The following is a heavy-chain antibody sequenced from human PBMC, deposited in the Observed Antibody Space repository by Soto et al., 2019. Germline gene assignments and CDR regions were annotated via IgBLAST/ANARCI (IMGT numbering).Heavy chain of an antibody. CDR2: ISWDSGRV. V-gene: IGHV3-9*01. J-gene: IGHJ5*01. Sequence: EVQLVESGGGVVQPGRSLRLSCAASGFPFDAYAMHWVRQAPGKGLEWVSGISWDSGRVGYAGSVKGRFTISRDNAKNSLHLQMNSRRGEDTALYFCAKESLRYAKSCDWFDSWGQGTLVTVSS. CDR1: GFPFDAYA. CDR3: AKESLRYAKSCDWFDS. D-gene: IGHD3-9*01.